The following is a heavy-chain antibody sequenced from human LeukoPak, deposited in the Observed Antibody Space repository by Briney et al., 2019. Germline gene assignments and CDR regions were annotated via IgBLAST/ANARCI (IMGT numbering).Heavy chain of an antibody. CDR3: ARVYSGSYFDY. CDR2: MNPNSGNT. CDR1: GYTFTSYD. D-gene: IGHD1-26*01. J-gene: IGHJ4*02. V-gene: IGHV1-18*01. Sequence: GASVKVSCKASGYTFTSYDINWVRQATGQGLEWMGWMNPNSGNTNYAQKLQGRVTMTTDTSTSTAYMELRSLRSDDTAVYYCARVYSGSYFDYWGQGTLVTVPS.